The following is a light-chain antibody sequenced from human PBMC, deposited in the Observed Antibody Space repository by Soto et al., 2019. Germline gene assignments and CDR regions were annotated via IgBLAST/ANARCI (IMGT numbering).Light chain of an antibody. CDR1: QSVLSN. Sequence: EKVMTQSPTPLSVSPGERATLSCRASQSVLSNLAWYQQKPGQAPRLLIYGASTRATGIPARFSGSGSGTEFTLTISSLQSEDFAVYYCQQYNNWPLTFGGGTKVEIK. CDR3: QQYNNWPLT. V-gene: IGKV3-15*01. CDR2: GAS. J-gene: IGKJ4*01.